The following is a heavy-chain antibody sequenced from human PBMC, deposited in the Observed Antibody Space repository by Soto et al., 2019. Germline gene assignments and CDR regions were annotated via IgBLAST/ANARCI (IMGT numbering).Heavy chain of an antibody. J-gene: IGHJ6*02. CDR1: GYSFTSYW. CDR3: ARTVDNYYGSGSYYKARRYYYGMDV. D-gene: IGHD3-10*01. Sequence: GESLKISCKGSGYSFTSYWISWVRQMPGKGLERMGRIDPSDSYTNYSPSFQGHVTISADKSISTAYLQWSSLKASDTAMYYCARTVDNYYGSGSYYKARRYYYGMDVWGQGTTVTVSS. V-gene: IGHV5-10-1*01. CDR2: IDPSDSYT.